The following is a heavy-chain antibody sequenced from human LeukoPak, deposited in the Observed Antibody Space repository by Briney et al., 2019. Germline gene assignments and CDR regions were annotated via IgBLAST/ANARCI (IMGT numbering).Heavy chain of an antibody. CDR2: IYYSGST. Sequence: NPSETLSLTCTVSGGSISSSSYYWGWIRQPPGKGLEWIGSIYYSGSTYYNPSLKSRVTISVDTSKNQFSLKLSSVTAADTAVYYCARGDCSGGSCYSTGLFDYWGQGTLVTVSS. CDR3: ARGDCSGGSCYSTGLFDY. CDR1: GGSISSSSYY. V-gene: IGHV4-39*07. J-gene: IGHJ4*02. D-gene: IGHD2-15*01.